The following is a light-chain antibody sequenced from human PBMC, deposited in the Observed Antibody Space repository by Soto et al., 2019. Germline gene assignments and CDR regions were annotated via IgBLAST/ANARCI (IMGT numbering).Light chain of an antibody. CDR1: QSVSSF. V-gene: IGKV3-11*01. CDR2: DAS. J-gene: IGKJ4*01. Sequence: DIVWTQSPATLSLSPGERATLSCRASQSVSSFLAWYQQKPGQAPRLLIYDASNRATGIPARFSGSGSGTDFTLTISSLEPEDFAVYYCKQRSDWPPLTFGGGTKLEIK. CDR3: KQRSDWPPLT.